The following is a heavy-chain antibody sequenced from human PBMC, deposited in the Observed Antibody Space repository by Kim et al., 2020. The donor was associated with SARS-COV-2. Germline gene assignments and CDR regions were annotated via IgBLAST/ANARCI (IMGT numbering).Heavy chain of an antibody. J-gene: IGHJ6*01. Sequence: GGSLRLSCAASGVTFRPYAMHWVRQAPGKGPEWVSVISYDGTNTYHAASVEGRFTISRDNSTDTLYLHMTSLRIADTGLYYCATDRAQWLVSRCSCGMDV. CDR3: ATDRAQWLVSRCSCGMDV. V-gene: IGHV3-30-3*01. D-gene: IGHD6-19*01. CDR1: GVTFRPYA. CDR2: ISYDGTNT.